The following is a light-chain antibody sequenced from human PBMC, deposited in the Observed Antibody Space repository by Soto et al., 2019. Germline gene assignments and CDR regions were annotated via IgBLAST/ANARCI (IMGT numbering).Light chain of an antibody. CDR3: TSYAGSNIWV. V-gene: IGLV2-8*01. Sequence: QLVLTQPPSASGSPGQSVTISCTGTSSDVGGYNYVSWYQQYPGKAPKLMIYEVSKRPSGVPDRFSGSKSGKTASLTVSGLQPEDEADYYCTSYAGSNIWVFGGGTKLTVL. CDR1: SSDVGGYNY. CDR2: EVS. J-gene: IGLJ3*02.